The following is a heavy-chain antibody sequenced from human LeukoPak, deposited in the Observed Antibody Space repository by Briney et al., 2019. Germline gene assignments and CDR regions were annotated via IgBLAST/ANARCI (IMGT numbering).Heavy chain of an antibody. Sequence: GGSLRLSCAASGFTFSSYAMSWVRQAPGKGLEWVSAISGSGGSIYYADSVKGRFTISRDNSKNTLYLQMNSLRAEDTAVYYCAKDRRYCSGGSCSESFSIFDYWGQGTLVTVSS. CDR2: ISGSGGSI. D-gene: IGHD2-15*01. J-gene: IGHJ4*02. V-gene: IGHV3-23*01. CDR1: GFTFSSYA. CDR3: AKDRRYCSGGSCSESFSIFDY.